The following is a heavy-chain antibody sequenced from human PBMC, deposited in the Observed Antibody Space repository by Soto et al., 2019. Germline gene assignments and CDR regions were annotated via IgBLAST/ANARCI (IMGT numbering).Heavy chain of an antibody. CDR3: AKIDYGDWGYFDY. Sequence: EVQLLESGGGLVQPGGSLRLSCAASGFTFSTYAMSWVRQAPGKGLEWVSSISGSGGSTYYADSVKGRFTISRDHSKNTLYRQMNSLRAEDTAVYYCAKIDYGDWGYFDYWGQGTLVTVSS. V-gene: IGHV3-23*01. J-gene: IGHJ4*02. CDR2: ISGSGGST. D-gene: IGHD4-17*01. CDR1: GFTFSTYA.